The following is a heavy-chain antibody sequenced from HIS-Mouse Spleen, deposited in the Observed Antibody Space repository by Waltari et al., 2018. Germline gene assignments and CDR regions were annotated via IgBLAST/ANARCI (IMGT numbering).Heavy chain of an antibody. J-gene: IGHJ3*02. CDR1: GGSIGSSSYY. V-gene: IGHV4-39*07. CDR3: ARDGYSGYGHDAFDI. D-gene: IGHD5-12*01. CDR2: IYYSGST. Sequence: QLQLQESGPGLVKPSETLSLPCTVSGGSIGSSSYYWGWIRHPPGKGLEWIGSIYYSGSTYYNPSLKSRVTISVDTSKNQFSLKLSSVTAADTAVYYCARDGYSGYGHDAFDIWGQGTMVTVSS.